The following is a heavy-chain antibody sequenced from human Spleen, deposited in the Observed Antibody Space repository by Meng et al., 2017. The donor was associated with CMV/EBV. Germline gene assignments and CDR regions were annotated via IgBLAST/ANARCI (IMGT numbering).Heavy chain of an antibody. J-gene: IGHJ4*02. CDR1: GFTFNGYW. V-gene: IGHV3-7*01. D-gene: IGHD6-25*01. Sequence: GESLKISCAASGFTFNGYWMSWVRHAPGKGLEWVANINQDESEKHYVASVTGRFTISRDSTKNSLYLQMSSLRAEDTAVYYCARGPPQYSGDFFYFDFWGQGTLVTVSS. CDR2: INQDESEK. CDR3: ARGPPQYSGDFFYFDF.